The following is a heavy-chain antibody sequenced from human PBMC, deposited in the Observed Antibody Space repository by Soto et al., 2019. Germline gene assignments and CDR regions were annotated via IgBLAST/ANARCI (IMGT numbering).Heavy chain of an antibody. CDR2: IWYDGSNK. CDR1: GFTFSSYG. D-gene: IGHD3-10*01. J-gene: IGHJ4*02. V-gene: IGHV3-33*01. CDR3: ARVSGSGSPDY. Sequence: QVQLVESGGGVVQPGRSLRLSCAASGFTFSSYGMHWVRQAPGKGLEWVAVIWYDGSNKYYADSVKGRFTISRDNSKNTMYLKMNSLRAEDTAVYYCARVSGSGSPDYWGQGTLVTVSS.